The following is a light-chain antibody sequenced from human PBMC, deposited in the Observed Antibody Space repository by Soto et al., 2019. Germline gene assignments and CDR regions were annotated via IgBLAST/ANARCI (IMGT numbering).Light chain of an antibody. Sequence: DIVMTQSPDSLAVSLGERATINCKSSQSVLYSSNNKNYLAWYQQKPGQTPKLLIYWASTRESGVPDRFSGSGSGKDFTLTISSLQAEDVAVYYCHQYYSTPPTFGQGTKVEIK. J-gene: IGKJ1*01. CDR1: QSVLYSSNNKNY. V-gene: IGKV4-1*01. CDR3: HQYYSTPPT. CDR2: WAS.